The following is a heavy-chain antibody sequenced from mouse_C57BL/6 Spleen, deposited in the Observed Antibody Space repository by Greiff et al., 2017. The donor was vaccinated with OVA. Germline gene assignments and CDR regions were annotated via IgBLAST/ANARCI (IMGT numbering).Heavy chain of an antibody. CDR1: GYAFSSSW. D-gene: IGHD1-1*01. Sequence: QVQLQQSGPELVKPGASVKISCKASGYAFSSSWMNWVKQRPGKGLEWIGRIYPGDGDTNYNGKFKGKATLTEDKSSSTAYMQLSSQASEDSAVYFGARCYYGSSYKYYYAMDYWGQGTSVTVSS. CDR2: IYPGDGDT. CDR3: ARCYYGSSYKYYYAMDY. J-gene: IGHJ4*01. V-gene: IGHV1-82*01.